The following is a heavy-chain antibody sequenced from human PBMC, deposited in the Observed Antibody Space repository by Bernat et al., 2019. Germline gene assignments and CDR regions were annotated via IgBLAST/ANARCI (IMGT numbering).Heavy chain of an antibody. CDR1: GFTFSSYA. CDR3: SSSGWYFYFDY. V-gene: IGHV3-23*04. D-gene: IGHD6-19*01. J-gene: IGHJ4*02. CDR2: ISGSGGST. Sequence: VQLVESGGGVVQPGRSLRLSCAASGFTFSSYAMSWVRQAPGKGLEWVSAISGSGGSTYYADSVKGRFTISRDNSKNTLYLQMNSLRAEDTAVYYCSSSGWYFYFDYWGQGTLVTVSS.